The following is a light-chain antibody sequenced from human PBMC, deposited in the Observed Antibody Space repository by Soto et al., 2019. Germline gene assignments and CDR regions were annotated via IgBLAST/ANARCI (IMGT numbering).Light chain of an antibody. J-gene: IGLJ1*01. CDR3: SSYAGSNNYV. V-gene: IGLV2-8*01. Sequence: HSILTQPPSASGSPGQSVTISCTGTSSDVGGYKYVSWYQQYPGKAPKLMIYAVNKRPSGVPDRFSGSKSGNTASLTVSGLQAEDEADYYCSSYAGSNNYVFGTGTKVTV. CDR2: AVN. CDR1: SSDVGGYKY.